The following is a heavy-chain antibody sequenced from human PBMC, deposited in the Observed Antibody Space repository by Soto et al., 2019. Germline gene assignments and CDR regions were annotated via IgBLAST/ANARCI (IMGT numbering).Heavy chain of an antibody. CDR1: GYTFTNYG. D-gene: IGHD3-10*01. J-gene: IGHJ5*02. Sequence: APVKVSCKASGYTFTNYGTSWVRQAPGQGLEWMGWISAYNGNTKYAQKFQGRVTMTTDTSTSTAYMELRSLRSDDTAVYYCARGVGSGSYYNQYNWFDPWGQGTLVTVSS. CDR3: ARGVGSGSYYNQYNWFDP. CDR2: ISAYNGNT. V-gene: IGHV1-18*01.